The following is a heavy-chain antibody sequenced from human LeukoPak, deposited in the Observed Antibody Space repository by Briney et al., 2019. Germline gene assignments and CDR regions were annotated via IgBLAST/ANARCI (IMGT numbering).Heavy chain of an antibody. V-gene: IGHV3-21*01. CDR1: GFTFSSYS. CDR3: ARASAGAVAGSVFDY. Sequence: GGSLRLSCAASGFTFSSYSMNWVRQAPGKGLEWASSISSSSSFIYYADSVKGRFTISRDNAENSLYLQMNSLRAEDTAVYYCARASAGAVAGSVFDYWGQGTLVTVSS. D-gene: IGHD6-19*01. J-gene: IGHJ4*02. CDR2: ISSSSSFI.